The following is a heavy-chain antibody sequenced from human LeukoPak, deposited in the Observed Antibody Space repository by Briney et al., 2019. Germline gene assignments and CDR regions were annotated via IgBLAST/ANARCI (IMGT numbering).Heavy chain of an antibody. J-gene: IGHJ6*03. Sequence: SETLSLTCTVSGGSISSYYWSWIRQPPGKGLEWIGSIYHSGSTYYNPSLKSRVTISVDTSKNQFSLKLSSVTAADTAVYYCARDTAAMVYYYYYYMDVWGKGTTVTVSS. V-gene: IGHV4-38-2*02. D-gene: IGHD5-18*01. CDR1: GGSISSYY. CDR3: ARDTAAMVYYYYYYMDV. CDR2: IYHSGST.